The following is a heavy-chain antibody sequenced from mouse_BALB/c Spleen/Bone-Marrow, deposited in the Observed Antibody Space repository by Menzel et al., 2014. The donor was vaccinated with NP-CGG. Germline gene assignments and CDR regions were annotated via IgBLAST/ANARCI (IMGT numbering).Heavy chain of an antibody. Sequence: EVQLVESGGGLVEPGGSLKLSCAASGFTFSDYYIYWVRQTPEKRLEWVATISDGGTYTYYPDTVKGRFTISRDNAKNNLYLQMNGLKSEDTAMYYCVRDGDYRYACFTYWGQGTLVTVSA. J-gene: IGHJ3*01. CDR2: ISDGGTYT. CDR1: GFTFSDYY. CDR3: VRDGDYRYACFTY. V-gene: IGHV5-4*02. D-gene: IGHD2-14*01.